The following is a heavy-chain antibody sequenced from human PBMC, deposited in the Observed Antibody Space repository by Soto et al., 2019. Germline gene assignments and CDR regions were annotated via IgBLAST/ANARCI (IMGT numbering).Heavy chain of an antibody. CDR2: IIPILGIA. CDR1: GGTFSSYT. V-gene: IGHV1-69*02. Sequence: SVKVSCKASGGTFSSYTISWVRQAPGQGLEWMGRIIPILGIANYAQKFQGRVTITADKSTSTAYMELSSLRSEDTAVYYCAVISYSAAEQYYYYYMDVWGKGTTVTVSS. J-gene: IGHJ6*03. CDR3: AVISYSAAEQYYYYYMDV. D-gene: IGHD3-16*02.